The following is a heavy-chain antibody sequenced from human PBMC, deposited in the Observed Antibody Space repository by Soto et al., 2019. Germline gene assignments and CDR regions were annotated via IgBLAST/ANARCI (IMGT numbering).Heavy chain of an antibody. J-gene: IGHJ6*03. CDR3: ARQQQLSYYYYYMDV. V-gene: IGHV4-59*08. D-gene: IGHD6-13*01. CDR2: IYYSGST. CDR1: GGSISSYY. Sequence: SETLSLTCTVSGGSISSYYWSWIRQPPGEGLEWIGYIYYSGSTNYNPSLKSRVTISVDTSKNQFSLKLSSVTAADTAVYYCARQQQLSYYYYYMDVWGKGTTVTVSS.